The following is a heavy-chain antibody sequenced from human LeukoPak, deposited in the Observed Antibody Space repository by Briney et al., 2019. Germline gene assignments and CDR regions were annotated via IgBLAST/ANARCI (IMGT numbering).Heavy chain of an antibody. CDR3: ARDERLADFDY. CDR1: GYTFTDYY. CDR2: INPNSGGT. Sequence: ASVKVSCKASGYTFTDYYMHWVRQAPGQGLEWMGWINPNSGGTNYAQKLQGRVTMTTDTSTSTAYMELRSLRSDDTAVYYCARDERLADFDYWGQGTLVTVSS. V-gene: IGHV1-2*02. J-gene: IGHJ4*02. D-gene: IGHD6-19*01.